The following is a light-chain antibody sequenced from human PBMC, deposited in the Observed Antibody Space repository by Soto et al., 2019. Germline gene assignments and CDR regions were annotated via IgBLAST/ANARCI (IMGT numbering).Light chain of an antibody. CDR3: QQYTSYSPT. V-gene: IGKV1-5*03. CDR2: EAS. J-gene: IGKJ1*01. Sequence: DIQMTQSPSTLSASVGDRVTITCRASQTISGWLAWYQQKPGKAPKLLIFEASILESGVPSRFSGRRSGTECTLTIDSLQPDDFATYYCQQYTSYSPTFGQGTKVEI. CDR1: QTISGW.